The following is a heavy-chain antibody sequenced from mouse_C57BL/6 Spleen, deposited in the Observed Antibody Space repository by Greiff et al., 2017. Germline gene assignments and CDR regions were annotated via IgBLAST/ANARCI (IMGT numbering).Heavy chain of an antibody. CDR2: ISDGGSYT. CDR3: ARFYGSSGNYYAMDY. V-gene: IGHV5-4*03. Sequence: DVMLVESGGGLVKPGGSLKLSCAASGFTFSSYAMSWVRQTPEKRLEWVATISDGGSYTYYPDNVKGRFTISRDNAKNNLYLQMSHLKSEDTAMDYCARFYGSSGNYYAMDYWGQGTSVTVSS. CDR1: GFTFSSYA. D-gene: IGHD1-1*01. J-gene: IGHJ4*01.